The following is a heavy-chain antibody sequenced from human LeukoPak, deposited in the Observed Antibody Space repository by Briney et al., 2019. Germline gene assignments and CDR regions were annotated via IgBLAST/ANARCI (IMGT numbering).Heavy chain of an antibody. CDR1: GFTFSSYG. Sequence: GGTLRLSCAASGFTFSSYGMHWVRQAPGKGLEGVAFIGYDGSNKYYADSVKGRFTISRDNSKNTLYLQMNSLRAEDTAVYYCAKLVRQSSTSCFWGQGTLVTVSS. V-gene: IGHV3-30*02. CDR2: IGYDGSNK. D-gene: IGHD2-2*01. CDR3: AKLVRQSSTSCF. J-gene: IGHJ4*02.